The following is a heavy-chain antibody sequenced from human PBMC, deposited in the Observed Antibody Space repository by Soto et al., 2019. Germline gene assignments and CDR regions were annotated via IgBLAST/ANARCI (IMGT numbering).Heavy chain of an antibody. CDR2: ISNRGTYT. CDR3: ARAAGSPLYNFDS. V-gene: IGHV3-11*06. CDR1: AFTFKDYY. J-gene: IGHJ4*02. Sequence: QVQLVESGGGLVKPGGSLTLSCTASAFTFKDYYMTWIRQAPGKGLEWISYISNRGTYTHYADSVKGRFTISRDNAKNSVYLHMSSLRAEDTALYYCARAAGSPLYNFDSWGQGTQVTVSS. D-gene: IGHD6-25*01.